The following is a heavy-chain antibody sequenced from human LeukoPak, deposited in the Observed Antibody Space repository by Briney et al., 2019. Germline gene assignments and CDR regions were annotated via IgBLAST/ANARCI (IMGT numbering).Heavy chain of an antibody. D-gene: IGHD3-3*01. CDR1: DGSFSGYY. CDR2: INHSGST. J-gene: IGHJ4*02. Sequence: SETLSLTCAVYDGSFSGYYWSWIRQPPGKGLEWIGEINHSGSTNYNPSLKSRVTISVDTSKNQFSLKLSSVTAADTAVYYCARVRTYYDFWSGYYKIVRHGHFDYWGQGTLVTVSS. CDR3: ARVRTYYDFWSGYYKIVRHGHFDY. V-gene: IGHV4-34*01.